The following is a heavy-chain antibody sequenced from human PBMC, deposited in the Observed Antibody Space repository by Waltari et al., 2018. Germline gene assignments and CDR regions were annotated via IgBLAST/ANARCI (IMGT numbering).Heavy chain of an antibody. CDR3: ARDIGLTTGFDY. D-gene: IGHD4-17*01. CDR2: IYYSGST. V-gene: IGHV4-61*08. J-gene: IGHJ4*02. CDR1: GFSLSTSGVG. Sequence: KESGPTLVKPTQTLTLTCTFSGFSLSTSGVGVGWIRQPPGKALEWIGYIYYSGSTNYNPSLKSRVTISVDTSKNQFSLKLSSVTAADTAVYYCARDIGLTTGFDYWGQGTLVTVSS.